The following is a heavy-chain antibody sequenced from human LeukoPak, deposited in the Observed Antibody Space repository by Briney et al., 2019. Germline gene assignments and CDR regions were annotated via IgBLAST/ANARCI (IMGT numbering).Heavy chain of an antibody. Sequence: SETLSLTCTVSGGSISTYYWTWIRQPPGKGLEWIGYIYYSGSTNYNPSLKSRVTISLDTSKNQFSLKLSSVTAADTAAYYCARLREDYYYYYYMDVWGKGTTVTISS. J-gene: IGHJ6*03. CDR3: ARLREDYYYYYYMDV. V-gene: IGHV4-59*01. CDR1: GGSISTYY. CDR2: IYYSGST.